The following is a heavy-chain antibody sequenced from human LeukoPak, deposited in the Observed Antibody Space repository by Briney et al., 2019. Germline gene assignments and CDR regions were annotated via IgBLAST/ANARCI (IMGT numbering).Heavy chain of an antibody. J-gene: IGHJ4*02. D-gene: IGHD5-18*01. Sequence: GGSLRLSCEASGFTLDSHAMYWVRQAPGKGLEWVAGIFGSGGSPHYADPVKGRFTISRDNSRNTVYLQINSLRAEDTAVYYCGKATVGYSSGQKPAWPVDYWGQGTLVTVSS. CDR1: GFTLDSHA. CDR2: IFGSGGSP. CDR3: GKATVGYSSGQKPAWPVDY. V-gene: IGHV3-23*01.